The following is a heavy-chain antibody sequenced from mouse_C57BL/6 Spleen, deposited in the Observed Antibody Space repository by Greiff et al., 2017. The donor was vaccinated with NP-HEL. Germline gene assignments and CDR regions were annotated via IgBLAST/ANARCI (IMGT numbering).Heavy chain of an antibody. CDR3: ARGSYDYFDY. CDR1: GFTFSDYY. V-gene: IGHV5-16*01. CDR2: INYDGSST. Sequence: EVMLVESEGGLVQPGSSMKLSCTASGFTFSDYYMAWVRQVPEKGLEWVANINYDGSSTYYLDSLKSRFIISRDNAKNILYLQMSSLKSEDTATYYCARGSYDYFDYWGQGTTLTVSS. J-gene: IGHJ2*01. D-gene: IGHD1-1*01.